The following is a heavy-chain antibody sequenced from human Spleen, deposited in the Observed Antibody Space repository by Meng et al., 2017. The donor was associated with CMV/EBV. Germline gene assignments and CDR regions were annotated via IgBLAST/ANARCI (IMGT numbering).Heavy chain of an antibody. Sequence: GESLKISCAASGFTVSSNYMSWVRQAPGKGLEWVSVIYSGGSTYYADSVKGRFTISRDNAKNSLYLQLNSLRAEDTAVYYCATYNRHGYNSHFFDYWGQGTLVTVSS. CDR1: GFTVSSNY. CDR3: ATYNRHGYNSHFFDY. V-gene: IGHV3-53*01. CDR2: IYSGGST. J-gene: IGHJ4*02. D-gene: IGHD5-24*01.